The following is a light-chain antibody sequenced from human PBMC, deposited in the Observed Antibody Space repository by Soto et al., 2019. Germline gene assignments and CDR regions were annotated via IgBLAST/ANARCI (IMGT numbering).Light chain of an antibody. Sequence: QSALTQPASVSGSPGQSITISCTGTSSDVGSYNLVSWYQQHPGKAPKLVLYEGRNRPSGVSNRFSGSKSGNMASLTISGLQAEDEADYYCCSYAGSSTFVFGGGTKLTVL. J-gene: IGLJ2*01. V-gene: IGLV2-23*03. CDR3: CSYAGSSTFV. CDR2: EGR. CDR1: SSDVGSYNL.